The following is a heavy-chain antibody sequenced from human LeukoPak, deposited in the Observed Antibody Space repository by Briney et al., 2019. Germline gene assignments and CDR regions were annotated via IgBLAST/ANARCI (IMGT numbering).Heavy chain of an antibody. J-gene: IGHJ4*02. CDR1: GFTFNAYA. CDR3: ATFMTTVTTYFDY. CDR2: ISGRGGTT. Sequence: GGSLRLSCAASGFTFNAYAMSWVRQAPGKGLEWVSAISGRGGTTYYADSLKGRYTVSRDNSRNTLFLQVNSLRAEDTAVYYCATFMTTVTTYFDYWGQGTLVTVSS. V-gene: IGHV3-23*01. D-gene: IGHD4-17*01.